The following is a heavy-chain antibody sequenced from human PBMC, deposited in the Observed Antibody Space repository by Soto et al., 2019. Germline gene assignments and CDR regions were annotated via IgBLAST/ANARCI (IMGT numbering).Heavy chain of an antibody. Sequence: VQLLASGGGLVQPGGSLRLSCVVSGFTLPNYGVTWVRQAPGKGLEWVSGFSGGSGTTHYRDSVKGRFTISRDDSKSTVYLQMNSLGVDDTAVYYCVRWYGYGDSWGKGTLVTVSS. CDR2: FSGGSGTT. V-gene: IGHV3-23*01. J-gene: IGHJ4*02. CDR1: GFTLPNYG. D-gene: IGHD5-12*01. CDR3: VRWYGYGDS.